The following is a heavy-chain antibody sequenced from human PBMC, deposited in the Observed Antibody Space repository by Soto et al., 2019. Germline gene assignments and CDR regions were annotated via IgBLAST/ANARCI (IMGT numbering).Heavy chain of an antibody. CDR3: ARVHYRAARGSSFDI. V-gene: IGHV1-2*02. Sequence: ASVKVSCKTSGYTFTSYYMHWVRQAPGQGLEWMGWINPNSGGANYAQKFQGRVTMTRDTSISTAFMELSRLRSDDRAVYYCARVHYRAARGSSFDIWGQGIMVTVSS. CDR1: GYTFTSYY. D-gene: IGHD6-13*01. J-gene: IGHJ3*02. CDR2: INPNSGGA.